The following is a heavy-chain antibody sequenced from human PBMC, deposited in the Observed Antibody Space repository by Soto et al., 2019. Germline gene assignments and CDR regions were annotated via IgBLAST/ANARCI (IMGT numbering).Heavy chain of an antibody. CDR2: IYYNGIT. V-gene: IGHV4-39*01. D-gene: IGHD6-13*01. J-gene: IGHJ4*02. CDR1: GDSITSRSHY. CDR3: ATTSGLAPGGSFDY. Sequence: ASETLSLTCTVSGDSITSRSHYWGWIRQPPGKGLEWIGSIYYNGITYYNLSLKSRVAISVDTSKTQLSLRLRSVTAADTAVYYCATTSGLAPGGSFDYWGRGTLVTVSS.